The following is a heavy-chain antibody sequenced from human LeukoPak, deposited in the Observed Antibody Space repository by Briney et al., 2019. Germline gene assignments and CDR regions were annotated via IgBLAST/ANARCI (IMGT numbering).Heavy chain of an antibody. CDR2: INPNSGGT. D-gene: IGHD6-13*01. V-gene: IGHV1-2*04. CDR1: GYTFTSYD. Sequence: ASVKVSCKASGYTFTSYDINWVRQATGQGLEWMGWINPNSGGTYYAQKFQGWVTMTRDTSISTAYMELSRLRSDDTAVYYCARGGIYSSSWYGFTDAFDIWGQGTMVTVSS. J-gene: IGHJ3*02. CDR3: ARGGIYSSSWYGFTDAFDI.